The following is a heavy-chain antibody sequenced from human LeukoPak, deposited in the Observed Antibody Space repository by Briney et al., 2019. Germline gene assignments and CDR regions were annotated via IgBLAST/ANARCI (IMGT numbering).Heavy chain of an antibody. CDR1: GFTFSSYE. V-gene: IGHV3-48*03. D-gene: IGHD5-12*01. CDR3: AREGFRWLRYSGLDY. J-gene: IGHJ4*02. CDR2: ISSSSSTI. Sequence: GGSLRLSCAASGFTFSSYEMNWVRQAPGKGLEWVSYISSSSSTIYYADSVKGRFTISRDNAKNSLYLQMNSLRAEDTAVYYCAREGFRWLRYSGLDYWGQGTLVTVSS.